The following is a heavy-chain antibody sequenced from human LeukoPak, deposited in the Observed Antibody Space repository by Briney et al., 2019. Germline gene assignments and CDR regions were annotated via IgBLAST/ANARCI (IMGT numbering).Heavy chain of an antibody. CDR1: GFSFSAHW. D-gene: IGHD2-8*01. J-gene: IGHJ4*02. CDR3: AKDKWWGASDH. CDR2: INGDATAT. Sequence: GGSLRLSCAASGFSFSAHWMHWVRQAPGKGLVWVAQINGDATATNYAGSVKGRFTISRDNAKITVHLQMSTLTAEDTAVYYCAKDKWWGASDHWGQGSLVTVSS. V-gene: IGHV3-74*01.